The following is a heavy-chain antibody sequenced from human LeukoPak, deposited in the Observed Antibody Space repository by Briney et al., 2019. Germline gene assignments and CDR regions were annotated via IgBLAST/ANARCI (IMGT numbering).Heavy chain of an antibody. J-gene: IGHJ2*01. CDR1: GGSISSSSYY. Sequence: SETLSLTCTVSGGSISSSSYYWGWIRQPPGKGREWIGSIYYSGITYYNPSLKSRVTITIDTSKNQFSLNLKSATAADTAVYYCARRIPDFDLWGRGTLVTVSS. CDR3: ARRIPDFDL. V-gene: IGHV4-39*01. CDR2: IYYSGIT.